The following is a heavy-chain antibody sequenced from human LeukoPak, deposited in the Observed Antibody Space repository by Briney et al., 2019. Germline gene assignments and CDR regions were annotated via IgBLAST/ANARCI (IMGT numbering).Heavy chain of an antibody. Sequence: GRSLRLSCAASGFTFSSYAMHWVRQAPGKGLEWVAVISYDGSNKYYADSVKGRFTIPRDNSKNTLYLQMNSLRAEDTAVYYCARGPSGWYYYYGMDVWGQGTTVTVSS. D-gene: IGHD6-19*01. CDR3: ARGPSGWYYYYGMDV. V-gene: IGHV3-30-3*01. J-gene: IGHJ6*02. CDR1: GFTFSSYA. CDR2: ISYDGSNK.